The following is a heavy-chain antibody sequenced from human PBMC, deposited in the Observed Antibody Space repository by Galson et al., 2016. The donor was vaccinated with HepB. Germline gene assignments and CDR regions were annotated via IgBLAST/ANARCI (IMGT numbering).Heavy chain of an antibody. CDR2: IWYDVIKR. J-gene: IGHJ4*02. CDR3: ARDASSTGYFGGTTDDY. V-gene: IGHV3-33*01. Sequence: SLRLSCAASGFTFSAYGMHWVRQAPGKRLEWVATIWYDVIKRYHADSVKGRFTISRDNAKNSLYLQMNSLRAEDTAVYYCARDASSTGYFGGTTDDYWGQGTLVTVSS. D-gene: IGHD3-22*01. CDR1: GFTFSAYG.